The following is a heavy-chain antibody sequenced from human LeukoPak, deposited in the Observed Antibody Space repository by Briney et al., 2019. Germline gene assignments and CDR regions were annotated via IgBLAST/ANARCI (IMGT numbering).Heavy chain of an antibody. D-gene: IGHD6-13*01. CDR2: INHSGST. CDR3: ARRVSRWFDP. Sequence: PSETLSLTCAVYGGSFSGYYWSWIRQPPGKGLEWIGEINHSGSTNYNPSLKSRVTISVDTSKNQFSLKLSSVTAADTAVYYCARRVSRWFDPWGHGTLVTVSS. V-gene: IGHV4-34*01. CDR1: GGSFSGYY. J-gene: IGHJ5*02.